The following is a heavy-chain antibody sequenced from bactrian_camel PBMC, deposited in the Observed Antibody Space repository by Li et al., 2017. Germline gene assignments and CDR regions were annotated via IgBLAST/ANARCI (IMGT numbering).Heavy chain of an antibody. CDR1: GMHYTSYC. J-gene: IGHJ6*01. Sequence: QLVESGGGSVKAGGSLRLSCLMSGMHYTSYCAGWYRQPPGGIHEGIAAIDRDGTTQYADSMEGRFTISEDKAKNALYLQINDLKPEGSGKYYCAAEGARQSRDGKCSTHPPAFGVRGRGTQVTVS. CDR3: AAEGARQSRDGKCSTHPPAFGV. V-gene: IGHV3S53*01. D-gene: IGHD2*01. CDR2: IDRDGTT.